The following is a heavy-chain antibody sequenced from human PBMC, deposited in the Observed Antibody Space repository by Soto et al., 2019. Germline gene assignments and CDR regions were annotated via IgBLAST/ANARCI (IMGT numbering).Heavy chain of an antibody. V-gene: IGHV4-39*01. Sequence: QLQLQESGPGLVKPSETLSLTCTVSGGSISSSSYYWGWIRQPPGKGLEWIGSIYYSGSTYYIPSLMSRVTISVDTSKNQFSLKLSSVTAADTAVYYCAYDSSGDDAFDIWGQGTMVTVSS. D-gene: IGHD3-22*01. CDR3: AYDSSGDDAFDI. J-gene: IGHJ3*02. CDR1: GGSISSSSYY. CDR2: IYYSGST.